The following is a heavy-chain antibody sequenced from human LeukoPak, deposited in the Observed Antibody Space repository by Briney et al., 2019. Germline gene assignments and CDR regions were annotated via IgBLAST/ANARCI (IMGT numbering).Heavy chain of an antibody. V-gene: IGHV3-48*01. J-gene: IGHJ3*02. D-gene: IGHD1-14*01. Sequence: PGGSLRLSCAASGFTFDDYGMSWVRQAPGRGLEWLSYISGSGSAVYYADSVKGRFTISRDNARNSVSLQMGSLRPEDTAVYYCTNFKPPAPDALDIWGQGTVVTVSS. CDR1: GFTFDDYG. CDR2: ISGSGSAV. CDR3: TNFKPPAPDALDI.